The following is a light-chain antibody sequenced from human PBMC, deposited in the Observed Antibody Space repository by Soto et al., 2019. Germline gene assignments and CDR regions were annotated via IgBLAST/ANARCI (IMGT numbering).Light chain of an antibody. CDR1: SSDIGGYNY. CDR3: CSYAGTTHV. J-gene: IGLJ1*01. CDR2: DVS. V-gene: IGLV2-11*01. Sequence: QSALTQPPSVSGSPGQSVTISCTGTSSDIGGYNYVSWYQQPPGKAPKVMIYDVSKRPSGVPDRFSGSNSGNTASLTISGLQAEDEADYYCCSYAGTTHVFGTGTKVTVL.